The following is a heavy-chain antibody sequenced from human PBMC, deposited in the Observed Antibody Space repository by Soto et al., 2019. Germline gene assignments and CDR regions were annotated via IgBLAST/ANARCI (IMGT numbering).Heavy chain of an antibody. Sequence: PGGCMRLSCAASGFTLSIYAMHWVRQAPGKGLEWVAVISYDGSNKYYADSVKGRFTISRDNSKNTLYLQMNSLRAEDTAVYYCARDGARSGRFLQWLSHRRGPPAATAFWGQGTLVPVSS. CDR3: ARDGARSGRFLQWLSHRRGPPAATAF. CDR1: GFTLSIYA. V-gene: IGHV3-30-3*01. J-gene: IGHJ4*02. CDR2: ISYDGSNK. D-gene: IGHD3-3*01.